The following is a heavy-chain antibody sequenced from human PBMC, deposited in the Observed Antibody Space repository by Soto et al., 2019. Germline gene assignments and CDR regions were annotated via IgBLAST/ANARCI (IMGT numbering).Heavy chain of an antibody. CDR1: EFTFSTYA. J-gene: IGHJ6*03. D-gene: IGHD3-10*01. CDR2: ISSSSQNI. CDR3: ARDQSRGKVFYYYMDV. Sequence: EVQLVESGGGLVQPGGSLRLSCAASEFTFSTYAMNWVRQAPGKGLEWVSYISSSSQNIRYAYPVQGRFTISRNNAKNSLYLQMKSLRAEDTAVYYCARDQSRGKVFYYYMDVWGKGTTVTVSS. V-gene: IGHV3-48*01.